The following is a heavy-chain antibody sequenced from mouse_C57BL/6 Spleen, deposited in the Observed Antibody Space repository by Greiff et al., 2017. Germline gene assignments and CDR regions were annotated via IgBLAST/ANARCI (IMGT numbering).Heavy chain of an antibody. Sequence: QVQLQQSGAELVRPGASVTLSCKASGYTFIDYEMHWVKQTPVHGLEWIGAIDPETGGTAYNQKFKGKAILTADKSSSTAYMELRSLTSEDSAVYYCTSPNWDYYAMDYWGQGTSVTVSS. CDR3: TSPNWDYYAMDY. V-gene: IGHV1-15*01. CDR1: GYTFIDYE. J-gene: IGHJ4*01. D-gene: IGHD4-1*01. CDR2: IDPETGGT.